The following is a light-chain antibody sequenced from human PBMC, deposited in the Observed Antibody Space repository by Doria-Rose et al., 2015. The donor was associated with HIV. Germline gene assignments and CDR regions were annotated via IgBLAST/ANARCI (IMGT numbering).Light chain of an antibody. CDR2: DGS. CDR1: QSFSSTY. CDR3: HQYGTSWT. J-gene: IGKJ1*01. Sequence: EIVLTQSPGTLPLSPGERATLSCRASQSFSSTYLAWYQQKPGQAPSLLIYDGSTRATGIPDRFSASGSGTDFTLTISRLEPEDFALYYCHQYGTSWTFGQGTKVEI. V-gene: IGKV3-20*01.